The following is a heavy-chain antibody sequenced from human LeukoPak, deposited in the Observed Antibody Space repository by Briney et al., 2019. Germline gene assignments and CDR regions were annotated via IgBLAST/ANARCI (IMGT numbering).Heavy chain of an antibody. D-gene: IGHD1-26*01. J-gene: IGHJ4*01. CDR2: ISSSGSTM. CDR1: GYTFSRYE. V-gene: IGHV3-48*03. CDR3: ARVLAGATYFDY. Sequence: GGSLRLSCAASGYTFSRYEMNWVRQAPGKGLEWLSYISSSGSTMYYADSVKGRITISRDNAKNSLYLQMNSLRAEDTAVYYCARVLAGATYFDYWGQGTLVTVSS.